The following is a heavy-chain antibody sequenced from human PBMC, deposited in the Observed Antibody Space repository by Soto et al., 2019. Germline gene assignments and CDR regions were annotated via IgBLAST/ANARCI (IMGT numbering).Heavy chain of an antibody. D-gene: IGHD6-13*01. CDR3: ARLGYEQLVHY. V-gene: IGHV3-53*04. J-gene: IGHJ4*02. Sequence: EVQLVESGGGLVQPGGSLRLSCAASGFTVSSNYMSWVRQAPGKGLEWVSVIYSGGSTYYADSVKGRFTISRHNSKNTLYLQMNSLRAEDTDVYYCARLGYEQLVHYWCQGTLVTVSS. CDR1: GFTVSSNY. CDR2: IYSGGST.